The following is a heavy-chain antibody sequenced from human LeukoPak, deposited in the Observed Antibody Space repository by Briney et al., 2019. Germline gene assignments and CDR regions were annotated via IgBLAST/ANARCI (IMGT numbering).Heavy chain of an antibody. D-gene: IGHD2-21*02. Sequence: QPGGSLRLSCAASGFTFSSYAMHWVRQAPGKGLEYVSAISSNGGSTYYANSVKGRFTISRDNSKNTLYLQMGSLRAEDMAVYYCARGGVVTAIPEFDYWGQGTLVTVSS. V-gene: IGHV3-64*01. CDR3: ARGGVVTAIPEFDY. CDR1: GFTFSSYA. CDR2: ISSNGGST. J-gene: IGHJ4*02.